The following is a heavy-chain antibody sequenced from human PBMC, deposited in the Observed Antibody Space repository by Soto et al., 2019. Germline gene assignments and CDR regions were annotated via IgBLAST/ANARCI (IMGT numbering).Heavy chain of an antibody. CDR2: VYYRGRS. Sequence: SETLSLTCTVSGGSVSNSNYYWGWIRQSPGKGLEWIGSVYYRGRSYSKSSVKSRVTISVDTSKNQFSLNLNSVTASDTAVYFCVSQRTSVLTQAYFDYWGPGALVTVSS. CDR3: VSQRTSVLTQAYFDY. V-gene: IGHV4-39*01. CDR1: GGSVSNSNYY. D-gene: IGHD2-8*01. J-gene: IGHJ4*02.